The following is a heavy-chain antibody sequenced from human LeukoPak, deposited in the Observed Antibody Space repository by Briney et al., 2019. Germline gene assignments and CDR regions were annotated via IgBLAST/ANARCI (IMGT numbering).Heavy chain of an antibody. D-gene: IGHD5-12*01. Sequence: SETLSLTCTVSGGSISSYYWSWIRQPPGKGLEWIGYIYYSGSTNYNPSLKSRVTISVDTSKNQFSLKLSSVTAADTAVYYCTRGQWLLGSFDYWGQGTLVTVSS. CDR2: IYYSGST. V-gene: IGHV4-59*01. J-gene: IGHJ4*02. CDR3: TRGQWLLGSFDY. CDR1: GGSISSYY.